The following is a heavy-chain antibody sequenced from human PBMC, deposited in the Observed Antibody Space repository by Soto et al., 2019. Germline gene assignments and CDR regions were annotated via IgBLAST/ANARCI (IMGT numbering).Heavy chain of an antibody. CDR3: ARDGFGENNH. J-gene: IGHJ5*02. Sequence: EVQLVESGGGLVQPGGSLRLSCAASGFTFSTYWMHWVRRAPGKGLVWISRMNGDGSSSSYADSVKGRVTISRDNAKNTMHLQMNSLRDEDTAVYYCARDGFGENNHWGQGTLVTVSS. CDR2: MNGDGSSS. D-gene: IGHD3-10*01. V-gene: IGHV3-74*01. CDR1: GFTFSTYW.